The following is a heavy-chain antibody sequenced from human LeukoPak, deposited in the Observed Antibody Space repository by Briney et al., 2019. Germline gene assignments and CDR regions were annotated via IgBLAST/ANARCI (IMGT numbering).Heavy chain of an antibody. J-gene: IGHJ3*02. CDR3: AKASYYWDAFDI. Sequence: QPGGSLRRSCAVSGFTFSSYAMSWVRQAPGKGLEWVSAISGSGGSTYYADSVKGRFTISRDNSKNTLYLQMNSPRAEDTAVYYCAKASYYWDAFDIWGQGTMVTVSS. CDR1: GFTFSSYA. V-gene: IGHV3-23*01. CDR2: ISGSGGST. D-gene: IGHD3-10*01.